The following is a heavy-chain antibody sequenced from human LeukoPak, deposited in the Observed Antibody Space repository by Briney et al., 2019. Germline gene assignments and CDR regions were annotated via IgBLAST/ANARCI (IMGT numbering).Heavy chain of an antibody. CDR2: IRSKAYGGTT. J-gene: IGHJ4*02. CDR3: TRDPGEASSGYYYLYFDY. V-gene: IGHV3-49*04. Sequence: GGSLRLSCTASGFTFGDYAMSWVRQAPGKGLEWVGFIRSKAYGGTTEYAASVKGRFTISRDDSKSIAYLQMNSLKTEDTAVYYCTRDPGEASSGYYYLYFDYWGQGTLVTVSS. D-gene: IGHD3-22*01. CDR1: GFTFGDYA.